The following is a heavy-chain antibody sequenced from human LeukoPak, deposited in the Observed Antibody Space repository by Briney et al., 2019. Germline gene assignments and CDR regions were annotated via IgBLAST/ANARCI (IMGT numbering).Heavy chain of an antibody. CDR1: GFTFSSYG. D-gene: IGHD1-26*01. J-gene: IGHJ4*02. CDR2: ISYDGSNK. V-gene: IGHV3-30*18. CDR3: ANGADSGGYADY. Sequence: GGSLRLSCAASGFTFSSYGMHWVRQAPGKGLEWVAVISYDGSNKYYADSVKGRFTISRDNSKNTLYLQMNSLRAEDTAVYYCANGADSGGYADYWGQGTLVTVSS.